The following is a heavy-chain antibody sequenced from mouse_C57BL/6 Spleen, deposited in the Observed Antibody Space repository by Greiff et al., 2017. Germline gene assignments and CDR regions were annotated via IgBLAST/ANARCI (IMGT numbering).Heavy chain of an antibody. CDR2: ISYDGSN. CDR1: GYSITSGYY. D-gene: IGHD2-3*01. J-gene: IGHJ2*01. CDR3: ARLIYDGYYFDY. V-gene: IGHV3-6*01. Sequence: EVKLEESGPGLVKPSQSLSLTCSVTGYSITSGYYWNWIRQFPGNKLEWMGYISYDGSNNYNPSLKNRISITRDPSKNQFFLKLNSVTTEDTATYYCARLIYDGYYFDYWGQGTTLTVSS.